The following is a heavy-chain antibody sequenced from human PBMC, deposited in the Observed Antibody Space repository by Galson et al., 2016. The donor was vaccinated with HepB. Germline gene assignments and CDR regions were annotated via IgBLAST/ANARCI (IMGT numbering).Heavy chain of an antibody. V-gene: IGHV4-34*01. J-gene: IGHJ5*02. CDR3: AKRWAPVCGGINCSPRGSRAAFDP. Sequence: SETLSLTCAVYGGYFDGYYWTWIRQSPGRGLEWIGEINPSGSTNYNPSLQRRVTLSVDTSKNQFSLTMMSVTAADTAVYYCAKRWAPVCGGINCSPRGSRAAFDPWGQGTLVTVSS. D-gene: IGHD2-21*01. CDR1: GGYFDGYY. CDR2: INPSGST.